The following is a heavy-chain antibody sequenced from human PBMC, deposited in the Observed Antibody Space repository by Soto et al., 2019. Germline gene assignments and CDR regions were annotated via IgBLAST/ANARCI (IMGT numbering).Heavy chain of an antibody. Sequence: SETLSLTCTVSGGSISSGGYYWSWIRQHPGKGLEWIGYIYYSGSTYYNPSLKSRVTISVDTSKNQFSLKLSSVTAADTAVYYCARDHPDSGGSKYYFDYWGQGTLVTVSS. CDR1: GGSISSGGYY. CDR3: ARDHPDSGGSKYYFDY. V-gene: IGHV4-31*03. CDR2: IYYSGST. J-gene: IGHJ4*02. D-gene: IGHD3-22*01.